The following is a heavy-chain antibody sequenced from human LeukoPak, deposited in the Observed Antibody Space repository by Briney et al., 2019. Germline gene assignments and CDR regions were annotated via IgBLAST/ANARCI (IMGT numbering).Heavy chain of an antibody. Sequence: GGSLRLSCAASGFTFSGSAMHWVRQALGKGLEWVAVISYDGSHKYYADFVKGRFTISRDNSKNTLYLQMNSLRAEDTAVYYCATASRLSYDTFDIWGQGTVVTVSS. CDR3: ATASRLSYDTFDI. J-gene: IGHJ3*02. D-gene: IGHD2/OR15-2a*01. CDR1: GFTFSGSA. V-gene: IGHV3-30*04. CDR2: ISYDGSHK.